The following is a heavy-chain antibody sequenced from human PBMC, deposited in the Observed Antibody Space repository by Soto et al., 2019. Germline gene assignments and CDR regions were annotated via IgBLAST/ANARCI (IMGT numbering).Heavy chain of an antibody. D-gene: IGHD2-15*01. V-gene: IGHV4-39*01. Sequence: SETLSLTCTVSGASISTSGYYWGWIRQPPGKGLEWIGNIYYSGSTYYNKSLKSRVTISVDTSKNQFSLKLSFVTAADTVMYYCARLGGDCSGGTCYSGYYFYLMDVWGQGTTVTVSS. CDR1: GASISTSGYY. J-gene: IGHJ6*02. CDR2: IYYSGST. CDR3: ARLGGDCSGGTCYSGYYFYLMDV.